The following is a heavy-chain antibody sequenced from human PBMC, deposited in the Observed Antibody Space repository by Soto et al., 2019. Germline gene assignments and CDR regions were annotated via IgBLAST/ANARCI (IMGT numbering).Heavy chain of an antibody. V-gene: IGHV1-3*01. Sequence: ASVKVSCKASGYTFTSYAMHWVRQAPGQRLEWMGWINAGNGNTKYSQKFQGRVTITRDTSASTAYMELSSLRSEDTAVYYCARDCAVAATQAFDDWGKGNLVTVSS. CDR2: INAGNGNT. J-gene: IGHJ4*02. CDR3: ARDCAVAATQAFDD. D-gene: IGHD2-15*01. CDR1: GYTFTSYA.